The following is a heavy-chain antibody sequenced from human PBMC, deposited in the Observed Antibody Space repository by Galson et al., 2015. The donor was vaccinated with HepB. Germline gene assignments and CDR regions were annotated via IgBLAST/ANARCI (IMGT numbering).Heavy chain of an antibody. D-gene: IGHD6-19*01. CDR3: AKDGGAVAGIIDY. J-gene: IGHJ4*02. Sequence: SLRLSCAASGFTFSSYAMSWVRQAPGKGLEWVSAISENGGNTYYADSVKGRFTISRDNSKNTLYLQMNSLRAEDTAVYYCAKDGGAVAGIIDYWGQGTLVTVSS. CDR1: GFTFSSYA. V-gene: IGHV3-23*01. CDR2: ISENGGNT.